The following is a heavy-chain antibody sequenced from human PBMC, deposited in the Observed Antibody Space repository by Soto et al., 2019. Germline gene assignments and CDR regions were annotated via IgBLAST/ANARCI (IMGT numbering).Heavy chain of an antibody. J-gene: IGHJ3*02. CDR2: INHSGST. D-gene: IGHD4-17*01. CDR3: ASNDYGDYVAFDI. V-gene: IGHV4-34*01. CDR1: GGSFSGYY. Sequence: SETLSLTCAVYGGSFSGYYWSWIRQPPGKGLEWIGEINHSGSTNYTPSLKSRVTISVDTSKNQFSLKLSSVTAADTAVYYCASNDYGDYVAFDIWGQGTMVTVSS.